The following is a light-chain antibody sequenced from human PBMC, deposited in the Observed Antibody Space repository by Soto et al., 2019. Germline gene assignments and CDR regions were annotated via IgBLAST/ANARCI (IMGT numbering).Light chain of an antibody. V-gene: IGKV1-8*01. J-gene: IGKJ3*01. CDR2: AAS. CDR1: QGISSY. Sequence: AIRMTQSPSSLSASTGDRVTITCRASQGISSYLAWYQKKPGKAPKFLIYAASTLQSGVPSRFSGSGSGTDFTLTISCLQSEDFATYYCQQYYSYPFTFGPGTEVEIK. CDR3: QQYYSYPFT.